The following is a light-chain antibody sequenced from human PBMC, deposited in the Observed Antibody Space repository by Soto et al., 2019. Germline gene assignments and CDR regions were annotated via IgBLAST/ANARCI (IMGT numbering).Light chain of an antibody. CDR3: QHYYDGLS. CDR1: RSVGST. J-gene: IGKJ4*01. CDR2: GAS. V-gene: IGKV3-15*01. Sequence: EVVMTQSPATLSVSPGERATLSCRASRSVGSTLAWYQQKAGQPPRLLIYGASTRATGVPARFSGVGSGTDFTLTISSLQPEDMAVYYWQHYYDGLSFGGGTKVEI.